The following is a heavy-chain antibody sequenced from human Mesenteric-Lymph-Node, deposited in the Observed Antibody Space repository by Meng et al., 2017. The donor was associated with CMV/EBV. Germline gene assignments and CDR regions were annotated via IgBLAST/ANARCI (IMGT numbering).Heavy chain of an antibody. CDR1: GFTFSSYA. CDR3: AKTQVSGYDQYYYYYYGMDV. Sequence: GESLKISCAASGFTFSSYAMSWVRQAPGKGLEWVSVIYSGGSSTYYADSVKGRFTISRDNSKNTLYLQMNSVRAEDTAVYYCAKTQVSGYDQYYYYYYGMDVWGQGTTVTVSS. D-gene: IGHD5-12*01. CDR2: IYSGGSST. J-gene: IGHJ6*02. V-gene: IGHV3-23*03.